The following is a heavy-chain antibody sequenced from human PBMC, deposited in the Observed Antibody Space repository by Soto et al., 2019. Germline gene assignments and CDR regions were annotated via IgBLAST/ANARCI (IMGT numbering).Heavy chain of an antibody. CDR1: GGSISSSNYY. D-gene: IGHD3-22*01. CDR2: FYYSGST. J-gene: IGHJ5*02. Sequence: QLQLQESGPGLVKPSVTLSLTCTVSGGSISSSNYYWAWIRQPPGKGLEWIGSFYYSGSTYYKPSLKSRVSISVDTSKNQFSLKLSSVTAADTAVYYCARPIEGGSSGYYHWGQGTLVTVSS. V-gene: IGHV4-39*01. CDR3: ARPIEGGSSGYYH.